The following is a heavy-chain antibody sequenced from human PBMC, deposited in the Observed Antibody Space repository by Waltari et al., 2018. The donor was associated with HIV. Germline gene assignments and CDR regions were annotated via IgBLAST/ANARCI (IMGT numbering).Heavy chain of an antibody. D-gene: IGHD2-2*01. Sequence: QVQLVQSGAEMKKPGASVKVSCKASGYNFLAYYIHWVRQAPGQGLEWMGRINPNNAGTDYPQKFQGRVTMTRVTSINTVYMELIRLRPDDTAVYYCARVALPAAIHYGMDAWGQGTTVTVSS. CDR3: ARVALPAAIHYGMDA. V-gene: IGHV1-2*06. J-gene: IGHJ6*02. CDR1: GYNFLAYY. CDR2: INPNNAGT.